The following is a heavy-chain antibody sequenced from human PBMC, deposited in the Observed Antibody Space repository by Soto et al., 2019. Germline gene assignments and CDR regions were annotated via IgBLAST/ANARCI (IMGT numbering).Heavy chain of an antibody. J-gene: IGHJ6*03. D-gene: IGHD2-15*01. V-gene: IGHV4-31*03. Sequence: SETLSLTCTVSGGSISSGGYYWSWIRQHPGKGLEWIGYIYYSGSTYYNPSLKSRVTISVDTSKNQFSLKLSSVTAADTAVYYCAREFVQTGGKTYYYYMDVWGKGTTVTVSS. CDR1: GGSISSGGYY. CDR3: AREFVQTGGKTYYYYMDV. CDR2: IYYSGST.